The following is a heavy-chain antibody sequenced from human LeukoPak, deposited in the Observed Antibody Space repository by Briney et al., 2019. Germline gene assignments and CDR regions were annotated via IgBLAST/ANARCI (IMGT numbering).Heavy chain of an antibody. CDR1: GFTFSNYA. CDR2: VSGGGSST. D-gene: IGHD6-13*01. Sequence: SGGSLRLSCVASGFTFSNYAMNWVRQAPGKGLEWVSGVSGGGSSTYYADSVKGRFTISRHNSKNMLYLQMNSLRAEDTAVYYCAKDLYTSRYACCFDYWGQGTLVTDSS. CDR3: AKDLYTSRYACCFDY. V-gene: IGHV3-23*01. J-gene: IGHJ4*02.